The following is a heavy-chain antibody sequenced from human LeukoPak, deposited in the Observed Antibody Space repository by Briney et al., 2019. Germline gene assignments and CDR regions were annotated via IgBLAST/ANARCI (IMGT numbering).Heavy chain of an antibody. CDR3: ARRSYDFWSGYYTADWFDP. CDR1: GGSISSSSYY. V-gene: IGHV4-39*07. J-gene: IGHJ5*02. CDR2: IFYSGST. D-gene: IGHD3-3*01. Sequence: PSETLSLTCTVSGGSISSSSYYWGWMRQPTGKGLEWIGNIFYSGSTYYNPSLKSRVTISVDTSKNQFSLKLSSVTAADTAVYYCARRSYDFWSGYYTADWFDPWGQGTLVTVSS.